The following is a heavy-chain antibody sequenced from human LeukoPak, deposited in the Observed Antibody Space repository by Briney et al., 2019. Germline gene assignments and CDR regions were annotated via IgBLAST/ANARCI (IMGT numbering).Heavy chain of an antibody. CDR1: GGSISSYF. D-gene: IGHD6-13*01. CDR3: AREAPPRAAAGFDY. J-gene: IGHJ4*02. V-gene: IGHV4-59*01. CDR2: IYYSGST. Sequence: PWETLSLACTVSGGSISSYFWSWIRQPPGKGLEWVGYIYYSGSTNYNPSLKSRVTISVATSKNQFSLKLSSVTDADTAVYYCAREAPPRAAAGFDYWGQGTLVTVSS.